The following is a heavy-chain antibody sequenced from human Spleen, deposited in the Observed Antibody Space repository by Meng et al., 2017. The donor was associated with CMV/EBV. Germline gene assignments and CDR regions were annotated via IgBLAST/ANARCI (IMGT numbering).Heavy chain of an antibody. CDR3: ARDSGYGGTPGWFDS. CDR2: ISSSSSYI. D-gene: IGHD5-12*01. CDR1: GFTFSSYS. J-gene: IGHJ5*01. V-gene: IGHV3-21*01. Sequence: GESLKISCAASGFTFSSYSMNWVRQAPGKGLEWVSSISSSSSYIYYADSVKGRFTISRDNAKNSLYLQMSRLRAEDTALYYCARDSGYGGTPGWFDSWGQGTLVTVSS.